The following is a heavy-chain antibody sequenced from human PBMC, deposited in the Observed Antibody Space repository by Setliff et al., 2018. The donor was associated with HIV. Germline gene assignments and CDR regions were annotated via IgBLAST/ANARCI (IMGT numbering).Heavy chain of an antibody. D-gene: IGHD5-12*01. CDR1: GGSFSAYH. Sequence: SETLSLTCAVYGGSFSAYHWSWIRQTPGKGLEWLGEINHSGSTAYNLALESRVSMSIDTSKNQFSLKLSSVTAADTAVYYCATGQMATRYWGQGTLVTVSS. CDR3: ATGQMATRY. CDR2: INHSGST. J-gene: IGHJ4*02. V-gene: IGHV4-34*01.